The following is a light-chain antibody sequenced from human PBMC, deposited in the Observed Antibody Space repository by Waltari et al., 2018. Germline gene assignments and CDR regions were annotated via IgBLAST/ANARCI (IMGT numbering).Light chain of an antibody. CDR3: QQYSSYPTWT. CDR1: QCISSG. J-gene: IGKJ1*01. Sequence: DIQMTQSPSTLSASVGDRVTITCRASQCISSGLAWYQQKPGKAPKLLIYKASNLESGVPSRFSGSGSGTEFALTISSLQPDDFATYYCQQYSSYPTWTFGQGTKVEIK. CDR2: KAS. V-gene: IGKV1-5*03.